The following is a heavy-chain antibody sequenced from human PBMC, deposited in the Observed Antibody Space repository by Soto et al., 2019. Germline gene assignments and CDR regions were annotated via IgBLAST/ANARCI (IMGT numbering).Heavy chain of an antibody. V-gene: IGHV3-23*01. Sequence: EVQLLESGGGLVQPGGSLRLSCAASGFSFSTYAMSWVRQAPGKGLEWVSGISAGGGNTYYADSVRGRFTISRDNSKNTVDLQISSLRAEDTALYYCAKHSENPLLSWLDPWGLGTLVTVSS. D-gene: IGHD1-26*01. J-gene: IGHJ5*02. CDR3: AKHSENPLLSWLDP. CDR2: ISAGGGNT. CDR1: GFSFSTYA.